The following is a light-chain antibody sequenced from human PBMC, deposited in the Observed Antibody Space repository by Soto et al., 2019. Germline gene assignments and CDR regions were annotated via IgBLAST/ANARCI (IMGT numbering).Light chain of an antibody. J-gene: IGKJ1*01. CDR3: QQYGSSPST. Sequence: EIVLTQSPGTLSLSPGERVTLSCRASQSVSSSYLAWYQQKPGQAPRLLIYGASSRATGIPDRFSGSGSGTDFTLTISRLEPEDFAVYYCQQYGSSPSTLGPGTKVDIK. CDR2: GAS. CDR1: QSVSSSY. V-gene: IGKV3-20*01.